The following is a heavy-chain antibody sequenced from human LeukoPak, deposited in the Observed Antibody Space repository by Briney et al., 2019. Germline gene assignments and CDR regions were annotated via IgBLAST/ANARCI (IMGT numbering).Heavy chain of an antibody. CDR1: VFTFSIYH. CDR3: AKDRAIVVLISVDY. V-gene: IGHV3-23*01. Sequence: GGPLTLPCAASVFTFSIYHMTWLPQAPGKGLEGLSAISETGDNTYHADSVKGLFLISRDTAKNTLYPQRNSLRAEDTAVYYCAKDRAIVVLISVDYWGQGSLVTVSS. J-gene: IGHJ4*02. CDR2: ISETGDNT. D-gene: IGHD3-22*01.